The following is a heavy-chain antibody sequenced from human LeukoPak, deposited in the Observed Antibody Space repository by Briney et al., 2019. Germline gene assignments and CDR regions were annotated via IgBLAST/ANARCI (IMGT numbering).Heavy chain of an antibody. J-gene: IGHJ5*02. CDR1: GYTFSGYG. D-gene: IGHD2-21*01. CDR3: ARADRLDGGPYLIGP. V-gene: IGHV1-18*01. Sequence: ASVKVSCKTSGYTFSGYGVSWVRQAPGQGLEWVGWISGKNGDTRYAQRFQGRVTVTMDSSTTTAYMEVSWLTSDDTAIYYCARADRLDGGPYLIGPWGQGTLVTVSS. CDR2: ISGKNGDT.